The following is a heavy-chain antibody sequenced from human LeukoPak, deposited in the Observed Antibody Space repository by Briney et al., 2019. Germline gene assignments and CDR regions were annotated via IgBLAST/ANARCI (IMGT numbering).Heavy chain of an antibody. Sequence: GASVKVSCKASGYTFTGYYMHWVRQAPGQGLEWMGWINPNSGGTNYVQKFQGWVTMTRDTSISTAYMELSRLRSDDTAVYYCAKTYCSGGSCYGMDVWGQGTTVTVSS. J-gene: IGHJ6*02. D-gene: IGHD2-15*01. CDR3: AKTYCSGGSCYGMDV. CDR2: INPNSGGT. V-gene: IGHV1-2*04. CDR1: GYTFTGYY.